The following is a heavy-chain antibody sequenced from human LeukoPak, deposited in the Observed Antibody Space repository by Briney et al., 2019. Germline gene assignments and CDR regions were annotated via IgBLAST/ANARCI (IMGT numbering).Heavy chain of an antibody. CDR1: GFTFSTYA. D-gene: IGHD3-10*01. J-gene: IGHJ4*02. CDR2: ISYDGSNK. CDR3: ARGRFELYYFDY. Sequence: GRSLRLSCAASGFTFSTYAMHWVRQAPGKGLEWVAVISYDGSNKYYADSVKGRFTISRDNPKNTLYLQMNSLRAEDTAVYYCARGRFELYYFDYWGQGTLVTVSS. V-gene: IGHV3-30-3*01.